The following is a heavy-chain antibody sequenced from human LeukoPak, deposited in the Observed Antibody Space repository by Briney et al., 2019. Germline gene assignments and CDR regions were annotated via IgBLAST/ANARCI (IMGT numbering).Heavy chain of an antibody. CDR2: IYCSGSS. Sequence: SETLSLTCTVSGGSISGYYWSWIRQPPGKGLEWIGYIYCSGSSNYNPSLKSRVTMSVDTSKNHFSLKLSSVTAADTAVYYCASGFRGQLGYFDYWGQGTLVTVSS. V-gene: IGHV4-59*01. J-gene: IGHJ4*02. CDR3: ASGFRGQLGYFDY. D-gene: IGHD1-1*01. CDR1: GGSISGYY.